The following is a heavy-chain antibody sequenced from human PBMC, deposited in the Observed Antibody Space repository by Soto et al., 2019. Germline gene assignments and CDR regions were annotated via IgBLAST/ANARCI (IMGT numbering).Heavy chain of an antibody. CDR2: SSGSGDTK. Sequence: EVQLVESGGGLVQPGGSLRLSCASSGFTFSSCSMNWVRQAPGKGLEWVSFSSGSGDTKYYADSVKGRSTISRDNAKNSLYLQMSSLRDEDTAVYYCAKYCSSDVCFDYWGQGTLVTVSS. CDR3: AKYCSSDVCFDY. V-gene: IGHV3-48*02. D-gene: IGHD2-8*01. J-gene: IGHJ4*02. CDR1: GFTFSSCS.